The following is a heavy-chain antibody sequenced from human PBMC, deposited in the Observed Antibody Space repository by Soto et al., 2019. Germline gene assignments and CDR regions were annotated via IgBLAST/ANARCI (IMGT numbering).Heavy chain of an antibody. CDR2: INGDGSVI. V-gene: IGHV3-74*01. CDR1: GFTFRSSW. Sequence: EVQLVESGGGLVQPGGSLRLSCAASGFTFRSSWMCWVRQTPGKGPVWVSCINGDGSVIYYEDSVKGRFTISRDNARDTLYLQMNSLTTEDSAVYYCVRDIRWGQGTLVSVSS. CDR3: VRDIR. J-gene: IGHJ4*02.